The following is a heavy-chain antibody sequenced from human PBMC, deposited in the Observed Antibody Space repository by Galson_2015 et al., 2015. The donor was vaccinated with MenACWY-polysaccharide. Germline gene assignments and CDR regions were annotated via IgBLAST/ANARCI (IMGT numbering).Heavy chain of an antibody. CDR2: ISASSLST. Sequence: SLRLSCAASGFSFSSSAMTWVRQAPGKGLEWVSSISASSLSTYYADSVKGRFTISRDNSKNTLYLLMNSLRTEDTAVYYCAKGLRGPAAGTDYFDYWGQG. CDR3: AKGLRGPAAGTDYFDY. D-gene: IGHD6-13*01. CDR1: GFSFSSSA. J-gene: IGHJ4*02. V-gene: IGHV3-23*01.